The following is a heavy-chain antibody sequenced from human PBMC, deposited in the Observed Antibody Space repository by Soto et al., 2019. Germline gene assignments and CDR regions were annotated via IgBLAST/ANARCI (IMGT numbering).Heavy chain of an antibody. Sequence: GGSLRLSCAASGFTFGTYGMHWVRQAPGKGLEWVAVISFDGRDRYYADSVKGRFTISRDNSKNTLYLQMDSLRAEDTAVYYCARGGILFIVRSLWKEPTTKYSMDVWGKGPTVTVSS. V-gene: IGHV3-30*03. CDR1: GFTFGTYG. CDR3: ARGGILFIVRSLWKEPTTKYSMDV. D-gene: IGHD3-10*01. CDR2: ISFDGRDR. J-gene: IGHJ6*03.